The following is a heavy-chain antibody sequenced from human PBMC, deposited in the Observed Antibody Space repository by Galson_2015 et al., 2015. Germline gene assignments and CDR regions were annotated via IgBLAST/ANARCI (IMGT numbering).Heavy chain of an antibody. CDR1: GFSLSTSGVG. D-gene: IGHD4-17*01. CDR3: AHRSTVTTYDEYYFDY. J-gene: IGHJ4*02. Sequence: PALVKPTQTLTLTCTFSGFSLSTSGVGVGWIRQPPGKALEWLALIYWDDDKRYSPSLKSRLTITKDTSKNQVVLTMTNMDPVDTATYYCAHRSTVTTYDEYYFDYWGQGTLVTVSS. CDR2: IYWDDDK. V-gene: IGHV2-5*02.